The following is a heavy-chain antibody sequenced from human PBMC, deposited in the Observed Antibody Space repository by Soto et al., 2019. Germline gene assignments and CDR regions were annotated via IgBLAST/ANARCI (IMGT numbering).Heavy chain of an antibody. J-gene: IGHJ6*02. D-gene: IGHD3-10*01. CDR2: INDNGGT. Sequence: QVQLQESGPGLVKPSETLSLTCTVSGGSVRNNYWSWIRQSPGKGLEWIGDINDNGGTNYNPSLKSRVTTSLDTSKKQVSLMVSSVTAADTAVYYCARGRYSYETIYYKFYYSALDVWGQGTTVTVSS. CDR1: GGSVRNNY. CDR3: ARGRYSYETIYYKFYYSALDV. V-gene: IGHV4-59*02.